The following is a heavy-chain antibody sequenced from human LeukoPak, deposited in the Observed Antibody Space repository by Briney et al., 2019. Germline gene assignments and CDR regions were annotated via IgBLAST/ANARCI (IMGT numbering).Heavy chain of an antibody. CDR1: GGSFSGYY. CDR2: INHSGST. CDR3: ARAPGRPAAVFGY. V-gene: IGHV4-34*01. D-gene: IGHD2-2*01. J-gene: IGHJ4*02. Sequence: SETLSLTCAVYGGSFSGYYWSWIRQPPGKGLEWIGEINHSGSTKYNPFLKRRVTISVDTSKNQFSLKLSSVTAADTAVYYCARAPGRPAAVFGYWGQGTLVTVSS.